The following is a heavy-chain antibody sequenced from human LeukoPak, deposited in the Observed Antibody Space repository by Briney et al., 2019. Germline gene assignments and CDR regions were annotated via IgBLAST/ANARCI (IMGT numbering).Heavy chain of an antibody. D-gene: IGHD4-17*01. CDR2: ISSSSSYI. CDR1: GFTFSSYS. V-gene: IGHV3-21*01. J-gene: IGHJ3*02. Sequence: PGGSLRLSCAASGFTFSSYSMNWVRQAPGKGLEWVSSISSSSSYIYYADSVKGRFTISRDNAKNSLYLQMNSLRAEDTAVYYCARECPGDYALPGGAFDIWGQGTMVTVSS. CDR3: ARECPGDYALPGGAFDI.